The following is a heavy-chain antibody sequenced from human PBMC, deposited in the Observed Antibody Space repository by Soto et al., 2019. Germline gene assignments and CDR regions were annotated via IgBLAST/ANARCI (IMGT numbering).Heavy chain of an antibody. V-gene: IGHV3-23*01. CDR1: GFTFSTYA. Sequence: PGGSLRLSCAASGFTFSTYAMIWVRQAPGKGLEWVSVITGSGGSTYYADSVKGRFTISRDTSKNTLFLQMNSLRSDDTAVYYCAREPRAVPAAMPSDNWLDPWGQGTLVTVSS. CDR2: ITGSGGST. CDR3: AREPRAVPAAMPSDNWLDP. D-gene: IGHD2-2*01. J-gene: IGHJ5*02.